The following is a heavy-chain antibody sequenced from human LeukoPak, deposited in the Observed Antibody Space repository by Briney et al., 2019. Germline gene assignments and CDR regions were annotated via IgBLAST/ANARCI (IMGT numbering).Heavy chain of an antibody. CDR3: AREVGAYDAFDM. Sequence: SETLSLTCTVSGGSINSGDYYRSWIRQPPGKGLEWIGYIYYSGSTYYNPSLKSRVTISIDTSKNQFSLKLSSVTAADTAVYYCAREVGAYDAFDMWGQGTMVAVST. D-gene: IGHD1-26*01. V-gene: IGHV4-30-4*01. J-gene: IGHJ3*02. CDR1: GGSINSGDYY. CDR2: IYYSGST.